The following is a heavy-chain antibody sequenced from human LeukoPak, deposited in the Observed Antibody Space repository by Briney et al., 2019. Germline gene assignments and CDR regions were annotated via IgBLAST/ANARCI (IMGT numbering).Heavy chain of an antibody. D-gene: IGHD3-10*01. J-gene: IGHJ6*03. V-gene: IGHV4-31*03. CDR3: ARVTGSRGYYYYMDV. CDR1: GGSISSGGYY. Sequence: PSQTLSLTCTVSGGSISSGGYYWSWIRQHPGKGPEWIGYIYYSGSIYYNPSLKSRVTISVDTSKNQFSLKLNSVTAADTAVYYCARVTGSRGYYYYMDVWGKGTTVSVSS. CDR2: IYYSGSI.